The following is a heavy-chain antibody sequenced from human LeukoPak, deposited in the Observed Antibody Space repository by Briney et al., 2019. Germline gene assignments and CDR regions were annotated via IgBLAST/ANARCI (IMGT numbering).Heavy chain of an antibody. D-gene: IGHD6-13*01. J-gene: IGHJ5*02. CDR2: INHSGST. CDR3: ARAGSIAAAGKA. V-gene: IGHV4-34*01. Sequence: SETLSLTCAVYGGSFSGYYWSWIRQPPGKGLEWIGEINHSGSTNYNPSLKSRVTISVDTSKNQFSLKLSSVTAADTAVYYCARAGSIAAAGKAWGQGTLVTVSS. CDR1: GGSFSGYY.